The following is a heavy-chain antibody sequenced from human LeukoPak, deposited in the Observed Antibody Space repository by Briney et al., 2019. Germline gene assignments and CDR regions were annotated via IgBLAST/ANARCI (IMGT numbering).Heavy chain of an antibody. D-gene: IGHD6-13*01. Sequence: GGSLRLSCAASGFTFSSYAMSWVRQAPGKGLVWVSVISGSGGSTYYADSVKGRFTISRDNSKNTLYLQMNSLRAEDTAVYYCAKDQGTGIAAAGTSHYWGQGTLVTVSS. J-gene: IGHJ4*02. CDR2: ISGSGGST. CDR3: AKDQGTGIAAAGTSHY. CDR1: GFTFSSYA. V-gene: IGHV3-23*01.